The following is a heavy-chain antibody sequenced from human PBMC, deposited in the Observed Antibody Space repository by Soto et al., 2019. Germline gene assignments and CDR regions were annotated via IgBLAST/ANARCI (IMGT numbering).Heavy chain of an antibody. V-gene: IGHV3-23*01. CDR2: FRESGGTT. Sequence: VHLSESGGGLVQPGGSLRLSCAASGFTFSSSAMSWVRQAPGKGLEWVATFRESGGTTHYADSVKGRFTISRDASKNMLNLQMNSLRAEDTAIYYCAKDSPWGIISPTHDYWGQGTRVTVSS. D-gene: IGHD3-16*01. J-gene: IGHJ4*02. CDR3: AKDSPWGIISPTHDY. CDR1: GFTFSSSA.